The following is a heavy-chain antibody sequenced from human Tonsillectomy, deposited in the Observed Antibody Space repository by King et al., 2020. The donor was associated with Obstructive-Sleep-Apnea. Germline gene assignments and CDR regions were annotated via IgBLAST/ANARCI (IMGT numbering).Heavy chain of an antibody. CDR3: AREASTGGSYPG. CDR1: GFTFSSYA. V-gene: IGHV3-64*01. J-gene: IGHJ4*02. Sequence: QLVQSGGGLVQPGGSLRLSCAASGFTFSSYAMHWVRQAPGKGLEYVSAISGNGGSTYYANSVKGRFTISRDNSKNTLYLQMGSLRTEDMAVYYCAREASTGGSYPGWGQGTLVTVSS. CDR2: ISGNGGST. D-gene: IGHD1-26*01.